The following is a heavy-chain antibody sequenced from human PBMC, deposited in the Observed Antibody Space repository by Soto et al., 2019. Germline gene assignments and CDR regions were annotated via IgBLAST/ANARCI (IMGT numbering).Heavy chain of an antibody. Sequence: PSETLSLTCTVSGGSISSYYWSWVRQPPGKGLEWIGYIYYSGSTNYNPSLKSRVTISVDTSKNQFSLKLSSVTAADTAVYYCARGHDYGLDYWGQGTLVTVSS. V-gene: IGHV4-59*01. CDR1: GGSISSYY. CDR2: IYYSGST. J-gene: IGHJ4*02. CDR3: ARGHDYGLDY. D-gene: IGHD4-17*01.